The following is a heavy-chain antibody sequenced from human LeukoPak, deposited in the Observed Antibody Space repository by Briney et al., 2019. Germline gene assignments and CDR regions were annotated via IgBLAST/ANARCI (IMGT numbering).Heavy chain of an antibody. CDR3: ARRGSGWLNWFDP. CDR1: GYIFTSYW. V-gene: IGHV5-51*01. Sequence: GESLQISCKGSGYIFTSYWIGWVRQMPGKGLEWMGIIYPGDSDTRYSPSFQGQVTISADKSISTAYLQWSSLKASDTAMYYCARRGSGWLNWFDPWGQGTLVTVSS. J-gene: IGHJ5*02. CDR2: IYPGDSDT. D-gene: IGHD6-19*01.